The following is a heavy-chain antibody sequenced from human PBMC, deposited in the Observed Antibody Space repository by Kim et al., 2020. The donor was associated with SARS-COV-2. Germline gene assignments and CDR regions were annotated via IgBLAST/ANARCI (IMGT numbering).Heavy chain of an antibody. J-gene: IGHJ4*02. V-gene: IGHV5-51*01. D-gene: IGHD6-19*01. CDR3: ARAPRDSSGWIDY. Sequence: YSPSFQGQVTTSADKSISTAYLQWGSLNASDTAMYYCARAPRDSSGWIDYWGQGTLVTVSS.